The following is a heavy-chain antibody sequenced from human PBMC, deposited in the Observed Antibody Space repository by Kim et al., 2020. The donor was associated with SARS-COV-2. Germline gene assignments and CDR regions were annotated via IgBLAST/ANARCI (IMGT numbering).Heavy chain of an antibody. CDR3: AREGALAGSYSVIDP. D-gene: IGHD3-10*01. V-gene: IGHV3-53*01. J-gene: IGHJ5*02. Sequence: DSVEGRFTISRDNSKDTLYLQMNSLVAEDTAVYYCAREGALAGSYSVIDPWGQGTLVTVSS.